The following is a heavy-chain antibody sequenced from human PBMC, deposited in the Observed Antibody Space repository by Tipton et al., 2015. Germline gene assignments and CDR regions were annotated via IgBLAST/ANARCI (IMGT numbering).Heavy chain of an antibody. CDR3: AREPTITTSGVVMSGGLDV. Sequence: RSLRLSCTGTGFFFNTYGMHWVRQAPGKGLEWVAVISYDGTNKYYGGSVKGRFTISRDNSKNTLYLQMNSLRAEDTAVYYCAREPTITTSGVVMSGGLDVWGQGTTVTVSS. V-gene: IGHV3-30*03. CDR1: GFFFNTYG. D-gene: IGHD3-3*01. J-gene: IGHJ6*02. CDR2: ISYDGTNK.